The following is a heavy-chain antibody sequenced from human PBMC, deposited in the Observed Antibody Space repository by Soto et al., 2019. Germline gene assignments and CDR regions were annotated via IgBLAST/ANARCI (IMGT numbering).Heavy chain of an antibody. CDR3: AFGIVVPRTDYYAMDV. D-gene: IGHD3-22*01. V-gene: IGHV2-5*02. CDR1: GVSVTNSAVS. J-gene: IGHJ6*02. Sequence: QTTLKESGPTLVKPTQTLTLTCTVSGVSVTNSAVSVGWFRQPPGKALDWLAVIYWDDDKRYSPSLKSRLTNSKDTAKIQVVLSTPTVDPVDTGTYHCAFGIVVPRTDYYAMDVWGQGNTVAVSS. CDR2: IYWDDDK.